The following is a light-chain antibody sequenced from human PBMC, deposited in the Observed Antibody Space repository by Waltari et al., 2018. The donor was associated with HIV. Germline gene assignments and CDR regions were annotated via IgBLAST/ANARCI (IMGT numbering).Light chain of an antibody. CDR2: EVN. CDR1: SSDVGTYNL. V-gene: IGLV2-23*02. Sequence: QSALTQPASVSGSPGQSITISCPGTSSDVGTYNLVSWYQQHPGKAPKLMIYEVNKRPSGFSNRFSGSKSGNTASLTISGLQVEDEADYYCCSYAGTSTLVFGGGTKLTVL. J-gene: IGLJ2*01. CDR3: CSYAGTSTLV.